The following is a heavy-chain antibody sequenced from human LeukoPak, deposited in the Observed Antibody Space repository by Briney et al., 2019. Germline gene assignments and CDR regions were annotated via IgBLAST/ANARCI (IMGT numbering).Heavy chain of an antibody. CDR1: GFTFSSYS. Sequence: GGSLRLSCAASGFTFSSYSMNWVRQAPGKGLEWVSYISSSSSTIYYADSVKGRFTISRDNAKNSLYLQMNSLRAEDTAVYYCARDYYGSGGPFDYWGQGTLVTVSS. J-gene: IGHJ4*02. D-gene: IGHD3-10*01. CDR3: ARDYYGSGGPFDY. V-gene: IGHV3-48*04. CDR2: ISSSSSTI.